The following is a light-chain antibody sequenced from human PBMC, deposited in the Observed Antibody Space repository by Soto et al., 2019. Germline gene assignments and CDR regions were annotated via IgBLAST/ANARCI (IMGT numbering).Light chain of an antibody. Sequence: EIVMTQSPATLSVSPGERATLSCRASQSVGTNLAWYQQKPGQAPRLLIYGASTSATGTPARFSGRGSGTEFTLTISSLQYEDFALYYCQQCNNWPPWTFGQGTRVVIK. CDR2: GAS. CDR3: QQCNNWPPWT. CDR1: QSVGTN. J-gene: IGKJ1*01. V-gene: IGKV3-15*01.